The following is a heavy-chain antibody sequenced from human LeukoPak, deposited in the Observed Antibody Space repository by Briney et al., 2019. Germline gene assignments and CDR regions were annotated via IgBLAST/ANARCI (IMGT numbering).Heavy chain of an antibody. V-gene: IGHV3-23*01. D-gene: IGHD3-16*02. CDR2: ISGSGGST. J-gene: IGHJ5*02. Sequence: GGSLRLSCAASGFTFSSYAMSWVRQAPGKGLEWVSAISGSGGSTYYADSVKGRFTISRDNSKNTLYLQMNSLRAEDTAVYYCARGRRYLRQPCYCYVWFDPWGQGTLVTVSS. CDR3: ARGRRYLRQPCYCYVWFDP. CDR1: GFTFSSYA.